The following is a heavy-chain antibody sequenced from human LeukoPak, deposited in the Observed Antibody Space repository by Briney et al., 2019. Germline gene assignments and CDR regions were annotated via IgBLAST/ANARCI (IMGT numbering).Heavy chain of an antibody. J-gene: IGHJ4*02. CDR2: IIPIFGTA. V-gene: IGHV1-69*13. Sequence: ASVNVSCKASGGTFSSYAISWVRQAPGQGLEWMGGIIPIFGTANYAQKFQGRVTITADESTSTAYMELSSLGSEDTAVYYCASLSAYYYGSGSYPLDYWGQGTLVTVSS. CDR3: ASLSAYYYGSGSYPLDY. D-gene: IGHD3-10*01. CDR1: GGTFSSYA.